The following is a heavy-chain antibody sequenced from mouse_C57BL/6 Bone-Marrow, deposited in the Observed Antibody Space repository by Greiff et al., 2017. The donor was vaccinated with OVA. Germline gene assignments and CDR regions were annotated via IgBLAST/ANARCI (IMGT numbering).Heavy chain of an antibody. D-gene: IGHD2-1*01. CDR3: AREDGNWVAY. CDR1: GYTFTSYT. J-gene: IGHJ3*01. Sequence: QVQLQQSGADLARPGASVKMSCKASGYTFTSYTMHWVKQRPGQGLEWIGYINPSSGYTKYNQKFKDKATLTADKSSSTAYMQLSSLTSEDSAGYYCAREDGNWVAYWGQGTLVTVSA. V-gene: IGHV1-4*01. CDR2: INPSSGYT.